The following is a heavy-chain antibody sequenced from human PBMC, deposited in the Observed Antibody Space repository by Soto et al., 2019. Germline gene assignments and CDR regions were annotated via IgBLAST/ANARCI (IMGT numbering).Heavy chain of an antibody. CDR2: IYYSGST. D-gene: IGHD6-13*01. V-gene: IGHV4-39*01. CDR3: ARQISSSWYSYSWFDP. J-gene: IGHJ5*02. Sequence: QLQLQESGPGLVKPSETLSLTCTVSGGSISSSSYYWGWIRQPPGKGLEWIGSIYYSGSTYYNPSLKSRVTISVDTSKNQFSLKLSSVTAADTAVYYCARQISSSWYSYSWFDPWGQGTLVTVSS. CDR1: GGSISSSSYY.